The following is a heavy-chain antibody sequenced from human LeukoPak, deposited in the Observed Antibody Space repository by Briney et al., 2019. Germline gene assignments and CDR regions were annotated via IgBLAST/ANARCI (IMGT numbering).Heavy chain of an antibody. D-gene: IGHD3-3*01. CDR2: INHSGST. Sequence: SETLSLTCAVYGGSFSGYYWSWIRQPPGKGLEWIGEINHSGSTNYNPSLKSRVTISVDTSKNQFSLKLSSVTAADTAVYYCARQRFLEWYFDYWGQGTLVTVSS. V-gene: IGHV4-34*01. J-gene: IGHJ4*02. CDR1: GGSFSGYY. CDR3: ARQRFLEWYFDY.